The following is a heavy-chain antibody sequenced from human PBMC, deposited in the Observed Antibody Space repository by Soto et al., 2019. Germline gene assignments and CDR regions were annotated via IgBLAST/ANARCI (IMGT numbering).Heavy chain of an antibody. J-gene: IGHJ3*02. CDR1: GYSFTSYW. D-gene: IGHD3-22*01. CDR3: ASGPGLGQTPASRYCYDSSGPGAFDI. V-gene: IGHV5-51*01. Sequence: GESLKISCKGSGYSFTSYWIGWVRQMPGKGLEWMGIIYPGDSDTRYSPSFQGQVTISADKSTSTAYQQWSSLKASDTAMYYCASGPGLGQTPASRYCYDSSGPGAFDIWGQGTMVTVSS. CDR2: IYPGDSDT.